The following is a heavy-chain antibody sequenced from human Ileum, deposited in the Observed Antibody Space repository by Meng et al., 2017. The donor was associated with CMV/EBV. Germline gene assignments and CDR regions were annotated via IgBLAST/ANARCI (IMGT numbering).Heavy chain of an antibody. CDR3: ARALRGYSSGYYYFRY. CDR2: ISSSGSTI. Sequence: GGSLRLSCVVSGFTFSSYPMSWVRQAPGKGLEWVSYISSSGSTIYYADSVKGRFTISRDNAKNSLYLQMNSLRAEDTAVYYCARALRGYSSGYYYFRYWGQGTLVTVSS. J-gene: IGHJ4*02. D-gene: IGHD3-22*01. CDR1: GFTFSSYP. V-gene: IGHV3-48*04.